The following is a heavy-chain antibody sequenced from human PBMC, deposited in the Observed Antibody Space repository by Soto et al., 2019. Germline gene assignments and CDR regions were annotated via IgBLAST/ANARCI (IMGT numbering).Heavy chain of an antibody. Sequence: SETLSLTCTVSGGSVSSGSYYWSWIRQPPGKGLEWIGYIYYSGSTNYNPSLKSRVTISVDTSKNQFSLKLSSVTAADTAVYYCARGAGSSWPPFDYWGQGTLVTVSS. CDR2: IYYSGST. CDR1: GGSVSSGSYY. J-gene: IGHJ4*02. CDR3: ARGAGSSWPPFDY. D-gene: IGHD6-13*01. V-gene: IGHV4-61*01.